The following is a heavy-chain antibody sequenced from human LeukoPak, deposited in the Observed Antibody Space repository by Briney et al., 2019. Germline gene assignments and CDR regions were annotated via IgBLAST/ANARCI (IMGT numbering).Heavy chain of an antibody. CDR2: IYYSGST. CDR1: GGSISSSSYY. Sequence: PSETLSLTCTVSGGSISSSSYYWGWIRQPPGTGLEWIGSIYYSGSTYYNPSLKSRVTISVDTSKNQFSLKLSSVTAADTAVYYCARRRGGSYYGSDLYFDYWGQGTLVTVSS. CDR3: ARRRGGSYYGSDLYFDY. V-gene: IGHV4-39*01. J-gene: IGHJ4*02. D-gene: IGHD1-26*01.